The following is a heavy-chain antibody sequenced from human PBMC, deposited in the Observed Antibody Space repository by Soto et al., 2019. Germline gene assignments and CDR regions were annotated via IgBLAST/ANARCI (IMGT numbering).Heavy chain of an antibody. J-gene: IGHJ3*02. D-gene: IGHD3-9*01. V-gene: IGHV4-34*01. Sequence: KPAETLSLTCVVSGGAFITYYYNWSRQSPGKGLEWIVEINHSGSNNYSPSLKSRVTMSLDTSKNQFSLKLTSVTAADTAVYYCARGGSNDWQVAFDIWGQGTMVTVSS. CDR1: GGAFITYY. CDR3: ARGGSNDWQVAFDI. CDR2: INHSGSN.